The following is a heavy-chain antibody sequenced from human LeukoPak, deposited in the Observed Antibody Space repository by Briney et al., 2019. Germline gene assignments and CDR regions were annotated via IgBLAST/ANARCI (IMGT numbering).Heavy chain of an antibody. CDR3: ARNFHKQWLVRGYYFDY. J-gene: IGHJ4*02. CDR1: GFTFSSYW. D-gene: IGHD6-19*01. V-gene: IGHV3-7*01. Sequence: PGGSLRLSCAASGFTFSSYWMSWVRQAPGKGLEWVANIKQDGSEKYYVDSVKGRFTISRDNAKNSLYLQMNSLRAEDTAVYYCARNFHKQWLVRGYYFDYWGQGTLVTVSS. CDR2: IKQDGSEK.